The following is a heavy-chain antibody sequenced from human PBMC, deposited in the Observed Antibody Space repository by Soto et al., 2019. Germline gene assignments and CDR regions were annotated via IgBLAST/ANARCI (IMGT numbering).Heavy chain of an antibody. D-gene: IGHD3-16*01. Sequence: SETLSLTCSVSGGSIMNSDYYWGWLPQPPGEGLEWMGSIFSSANPYNTPSFQSRVAMSVDTSNNQFSLRLRSATDADPAVYYCVGHRGLYYLDGPAYRNNCFDSWGQGXLVTVSS. V-gene: IGHV4-39*01. CDR1: GGSIMNSDYY. J-gene: IGHJ5*01. CDR3: VGHRGLYYLDGPAYRNNCFDS. CDR2: IFSSANP.